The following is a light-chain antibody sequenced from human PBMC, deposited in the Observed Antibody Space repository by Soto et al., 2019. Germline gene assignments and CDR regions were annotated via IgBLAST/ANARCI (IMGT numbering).Light chain of an antibody. CDR3: QQYGSAPYT. Sequence: EIVLTQSPGTLSLSPGERPTLSCRASQSISSSYLAWYQQKSGQASRLLIYGASTRATGIPDRFSGSGSGTDFTLTISRLEPEDFAVYYCQQYGSAPYTFGQGTRLEIK. CDR1: QSISSSY. V-gene: IGKV3-20*01. J-gene: IGKJ2*01. CDR2: GAS.